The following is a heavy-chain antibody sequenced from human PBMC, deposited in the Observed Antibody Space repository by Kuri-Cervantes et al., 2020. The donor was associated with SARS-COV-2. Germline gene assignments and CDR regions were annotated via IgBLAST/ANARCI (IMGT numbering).Heavy chain of an antibody. V-gene: IGHV3-53*01. CDR2: IYSGGST. CDR1: GFTVSSNY. CDR3: AKTDTHFQH. Sequence: GESLKISCAASGFTVSSNYMSWVRQAPGKGLEWVSVIYSGGSTYYADSVKGRFTISRDNSKNTLYLQMNSLRAEDTAVYYCAKTDTHFQHWGQGTLVTVSS. J-gene: IGHJ1*01.